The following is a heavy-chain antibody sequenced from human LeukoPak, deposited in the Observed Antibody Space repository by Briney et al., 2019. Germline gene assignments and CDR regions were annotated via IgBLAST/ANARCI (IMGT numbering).Heavy chain of an antibody. J-gene: IGHJ6*03. CDR3: ASLSGSGYMDV. CDR2: VSSSSSTI. CDR1: GFTFSSYW. D-gene: IGHD3-10*01. V-gene: IGHV3-48*01. Sequence: GGSLRLSCAASGFTFSSYWMSWVRQAPGKGLEWVSYVSSSSSTIYYADSVKSRFTISRDNAKNSLYLQMNSLRAEDTAVYYCASLSGSGYMDVWGKGTTVTVSS.